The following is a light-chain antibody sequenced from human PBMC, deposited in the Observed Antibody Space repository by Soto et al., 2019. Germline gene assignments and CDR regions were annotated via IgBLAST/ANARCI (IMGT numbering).Light chain of an antibody. CDR2: GAS. CDR1: QSVSSSY. Sequence: EIVLTQSPGTLSLSPGERATLSCRASQSVSSSYLAWYQQKPGQAPRLLIYGASSRATVIPGRFSGSGSGTDFTLTISRLEPEDFAVYDCQQYGSSHWTFGQGTKVEIK. J-gene: IGKJ1*01. V-gene: IGKV3-20*01. CDR3: QQYGSSHWT.